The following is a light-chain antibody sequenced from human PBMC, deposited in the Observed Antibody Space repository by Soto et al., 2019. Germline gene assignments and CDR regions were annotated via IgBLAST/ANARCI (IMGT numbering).Light chain of an antibody. CDR2: GNS. Sequence: QPVLRQPPSVSGAPGQRVTISCTGSSSNIGAGYDVHWYQQLPGTAPKLLIYGNSNRPSGVPDRFSGSKSGTSASLAITGLQAEDEADYYCQSYDSSLSGYVVFGGGTKVTVL. CDR1: SSNIGAGYD. J-gene: IGLJ2*01. CDR3: QSYDSSLSGYVV. V-gene: IGLV1-40*01.